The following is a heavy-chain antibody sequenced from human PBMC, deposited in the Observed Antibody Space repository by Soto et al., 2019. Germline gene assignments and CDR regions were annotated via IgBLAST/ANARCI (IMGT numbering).Heavy chain of an antibody. V-gene: IGHV3-30*18. D-gene: IGHD5-18*01. CDR2: ISYDGSNK. Sequence: QVQLVESGGGVVQPGRSLRLSCAASGFTFSSYGMHWVRQAPGKGLEWVAVISYDGSNKYYADSVKGRFTISRDNSKNTLYLQMNSLRAEDTAVYYCAKAPSELQLWLLGYWGQGTLVTVSS. J-gene: IGHJ4*02. CDR1: GFTFSSYG. CDR3: AKAPSELQLWLLGY.